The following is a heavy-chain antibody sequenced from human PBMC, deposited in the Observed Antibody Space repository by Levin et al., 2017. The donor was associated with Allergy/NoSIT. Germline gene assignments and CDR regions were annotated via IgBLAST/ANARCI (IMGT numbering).Heavy chain of an antibody. Sequence: KPGESLKISCKGFGFSFTNYYISWVRQMPGKGLEWMGRIDPRDSNTIYSPSFQGHVSISTDKSIDTAYLQWSSLEASDTAMYYCARSFNSDYWGQGTLVTVSS. J-gene: IGHJ4*02. CDR3: ARSFNSDY. D-gene: IGHD2-21*01. CDR1: GFSFTNYY. V-gene: IGHV5-10-1*01. CDR2: IDPRDSNT.